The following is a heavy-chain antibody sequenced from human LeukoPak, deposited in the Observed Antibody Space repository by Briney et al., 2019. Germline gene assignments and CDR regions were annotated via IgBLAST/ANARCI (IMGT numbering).Heavy chain of an antibody. CDR2: FDPEDGKT. Sequence: GASVKVSCKVSGYTLTELSMFWVRQAPGKGLEWMGSFDPEDGKTVYAQKFQGRVTMTEDTSTDTAYMELSSLRSEDTAVYYCATGYLVTAGLMDVWGQGTTVTGSS. CDR1: GYTLTELS. CDR3: ATGYLVTAGLMDV. J-gene: IGHJ6*02. D-gene: IGHD6-13*01. V-gene: IGHV1-24*01.